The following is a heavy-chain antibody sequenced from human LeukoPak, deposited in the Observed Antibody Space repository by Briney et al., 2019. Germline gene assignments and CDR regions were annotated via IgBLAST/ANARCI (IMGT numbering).Heavy chain of an antibody. CDR3: ARGSPGWFGELLSPIGFGFDY. J-gene: IGHJ4*02. CDR2: ISAYNGNT. D-gene: IGHD3-10*01. V-gene: IGHV1-18*01. Sequence: ASVKVSCKASGYTFTSYGISWVRQAPGQGLEWMGWISAYNGNTNYAQKLQGRVTMTTDTSTSTAYMELRSLRSDDTAVYYCARGSPGWFGELLSPIGFGFDYWGQGTLVTVSS. CDR1: GYTFTSYG.